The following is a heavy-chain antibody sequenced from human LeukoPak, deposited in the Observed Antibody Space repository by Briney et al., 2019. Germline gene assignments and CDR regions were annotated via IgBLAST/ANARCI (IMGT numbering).Heavy chain of an antibody. CDR2: ISSSSSYI. D-gene: IGHD3-22*01. Sequence: GGSLRLSCAASGFTFSSYSMNWVRKAPGKGLEWVSSISSSSSYIYYADSAKGRFTISRDNAKNSLYLQMNSLRAEATAVYYCARGSVYYDSSGYYCGYFAYWGQGTLVTVSS. J-gene: IGHJ4*02. CDR3: ARGSVYYDSSGYYCGYFAY. CDR1: GFTFSSYS. V-gene: IGHV3-21*01.